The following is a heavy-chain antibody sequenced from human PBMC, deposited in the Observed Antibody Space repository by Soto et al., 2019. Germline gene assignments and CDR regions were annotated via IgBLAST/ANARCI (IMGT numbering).Heavy chain of an antibody. J-gene: IGHJ4*02. D-gene: IGHD3-10*01. CDR3: ARLDYYGSGSYYTDY. CDR1: GRYISSYY. V-gene: IGHV4-59*08. Sequence: SETLLLPSTASGRYISSYYCSWIRQPPGKGLEWIGYIYYSGSTNYNPSLKSRVTISVDTSKNQFSLKLSSVTAADTAVYYCARLDYYGSGSYYTDYWGQGTLVTVSS. CDR2: IYYSGST.